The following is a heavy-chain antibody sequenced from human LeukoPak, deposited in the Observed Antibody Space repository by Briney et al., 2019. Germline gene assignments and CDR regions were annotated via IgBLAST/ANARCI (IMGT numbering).Heavy chain of an antibody. CDR3: ATDLGYSSSWYGSYYYYYGMDV. D-gene: IGHD6-13*01. J-gene: IGHJ6*02. Sequence: GGSLRLSCAASGFTFSSYAMSWVRQAPGKGLEWVSAISGSGGSTYYADPVKGRFTISRDNSKNTLYLQMNSLRAEDTAVYYCATDLGYSSSWYGSYYYYYGMDVWGQGTTVTVSS. CDR1: GFTFSSYA. V-gene: IGHV3-23*01. CDR2: ISGSGGST.